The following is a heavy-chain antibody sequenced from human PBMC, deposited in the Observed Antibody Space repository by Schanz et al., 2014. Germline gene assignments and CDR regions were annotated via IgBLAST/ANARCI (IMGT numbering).Heavy chain of an antibody. V-gene: IGHV3-33*06. CDR3: AKAGSGWSTAGYYY. CDR2: IGYDGSEK. Sequence: QVQLVESGGGVVQPGRSLRLSCATSGLNFDYYGMNWVRQAPGKGLEWVANIGYDGSEKYYVDSVKGRFTISRENSKSILYLQMNSLRAEDTAVYYCAKAGSGWSTAGYYYWGQGTLVAVSS. CDR1: GLNFDYYG. J-gene: IGHJ4*02. D-gene: IGHD6-19*01.